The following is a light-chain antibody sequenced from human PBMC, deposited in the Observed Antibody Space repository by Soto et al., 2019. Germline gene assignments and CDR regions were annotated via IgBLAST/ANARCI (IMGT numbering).Light chain of an antibody. CDR1: QGINTF. V-gene: IGKV1-9*01. CDR2: AAS. Sequence: IQFTQSPSSLSASLVDIVTITCRASQGINTFLAWYQQKAGKAPKLLIYAASTLQSGVPSRFSGSGSGTDFTLTISSLQSEDFATYYCQQLNSYPITFGQGTRLEIK. CDR3: QQLNSYPIT. J-gene: IGKJ5*01.